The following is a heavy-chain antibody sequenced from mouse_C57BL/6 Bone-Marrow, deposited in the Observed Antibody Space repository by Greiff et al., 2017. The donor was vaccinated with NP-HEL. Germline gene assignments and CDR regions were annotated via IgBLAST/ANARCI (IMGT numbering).Heavy chain of an antibody. Sequence: QVQLQQPGTDLVKPGASVKLSCKASGYTFTSYWMHWVKQRPGQGLEWIGYINPSNGGTNYNEKFKSKATLTVDKSSSTAYMQLSSLTSEDSAFYYGARRDGYPYWYFDVWGTGTTVTVSS. V-gene: IGHV1-53*01. CDR1: GYTFTSYW. CDR3: ARRDGYPYWYFDV. J-gene: IGHJ1*03. CDR2: INPSNGGT. D-gene: IGHD2-3*01.